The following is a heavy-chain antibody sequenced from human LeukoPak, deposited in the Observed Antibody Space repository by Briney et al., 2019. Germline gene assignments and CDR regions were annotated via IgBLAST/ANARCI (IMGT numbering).Heavy chain of an antibody. CDR1: GGTFSSYA. CDR2: IIPIFGTA. Sequence: SVKVSCKASGGTFSSYAISWVRQAPGQGLEWMGRIIPIFGTANYAQKFQGRVTITTDESTSTAYMELSSLRSEDTAVYYCARHALVGASSTPSAFDIWGQGTMVTVSS. V-gene: IGHV1-69*05. CDR3: ARHALVGASSTPSAFDI. J-gene: IGHJ3*02. D-gene: IGHD1-26*01.